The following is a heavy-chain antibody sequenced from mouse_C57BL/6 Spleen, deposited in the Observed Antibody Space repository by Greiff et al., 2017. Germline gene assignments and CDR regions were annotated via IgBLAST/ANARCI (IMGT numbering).Heavy chain of an antibody. CDR1: GYSFTDYN. CDR3: ARWGRDYDALAWFAY. Sequence: EVKLLESGPELVKPGASVKISCKASGYSFTDYNMNWVKQSNGKSLEWIGVINPNYGTTSYNQKFKGKATLTVDQSSSTAYMQLNSLTSEDSAVYYCARWGRDYDALAWFAYWGQGTLVTVSA. CDR2: INPNYGTT. V-gene: IGHV1-39*01. D-gene: IGHD2-4*01. J-gene: IGHJ3*01.